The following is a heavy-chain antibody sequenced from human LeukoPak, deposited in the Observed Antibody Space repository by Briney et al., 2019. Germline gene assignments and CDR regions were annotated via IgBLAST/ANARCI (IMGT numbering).Heavy chain of an antibody. CDR3: ARDRGDIVVGPAAMSD. V-gene: IGHV1-18*01. CDR1: GYTFTSYG. CDR2: ISAYNGNT. D-gene: IGHD2-2*01. J-gene: IGHJ4*02. Sequence: ASVKVSCKASGYTFTSYGISWVRQAPGQGLEWMGWISAYNGNTNYAQKLQGRATMTTDTSTSTAYMELRSLRSDDTAVYYCARDRGDIVVGPAAMSDWGQGTLVTVSS.